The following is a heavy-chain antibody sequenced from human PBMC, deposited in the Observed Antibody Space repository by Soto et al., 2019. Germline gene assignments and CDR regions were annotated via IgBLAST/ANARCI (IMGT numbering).Heavy chain of an antibody. D-gene: IGHD2-15*01. J-gene: IGHJ6*02. CDR2: VSGNGGST. CDR1: GFTFSGYA. V-gene: IGHV3-23*01. Sequence: PGGSLRLSCAASGFTFSGYAMSWVRQAPGKGLEWVSAVSGNGGSTYYADSVKGRFTFSRDNSKNTLFLQMNSLRAEDTAVYYCWSLVVGDRANYYYYYGMDFWGQGTMVTVSS. CDR3: WSLVVGDRANYYYYYGMDF.